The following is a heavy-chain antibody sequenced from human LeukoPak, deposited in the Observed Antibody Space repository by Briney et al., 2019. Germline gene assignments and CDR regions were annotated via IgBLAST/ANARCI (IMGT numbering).Heavy chain of an antibody. V-gene: IGHV3-74*01. CDR2: IDNDGTDT. J-gene: IGHJ3*02. CDR1: GFTFNSYW. CDR3: ARGGFSHGFDI. D-gene: IGHD5-12*01. Sequence: TGESLRLSCGASGFTFNSYWFHWVRQAPGKGLLWVSRIDNDGTDTVYADSVKGRFAISRDNAKNTLYLQMDSLRAEDTAVYYCARGGFSHGFDIWGQGTMATVSS.